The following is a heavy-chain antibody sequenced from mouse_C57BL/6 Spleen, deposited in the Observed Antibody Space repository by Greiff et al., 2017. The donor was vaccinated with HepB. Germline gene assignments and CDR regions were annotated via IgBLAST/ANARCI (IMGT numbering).Heavy chain of an antibody. CDR2: IIYDGSN. J-gene: IGHJ4*01. D-gene: IGHD2-4*01. V-gene: IGHV3-6*01. CDR3: ARDHDYDGGVYAMDY. Sequence: EVQLVESGPGLVKPSQSLFLTCSVTGYSITSGYYWNWIRQFPGNNLVWMGYIIYDGSNNYNPSLKNRISITSDTSKNQFFLKLNSVTTEDTATYYCARDHDYDGGVYAMDYWGQGTSVTVSS. CDR1: GYSITSGYY.